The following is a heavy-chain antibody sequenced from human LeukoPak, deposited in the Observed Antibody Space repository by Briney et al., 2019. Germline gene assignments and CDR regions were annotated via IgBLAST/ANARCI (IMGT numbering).Heavy chain of an antibody. Sequence: GSLRLSCAASGFTFRNYWMGWVRQAPGKGLEWVANTKPDGSAEYYADSVRGRFTTSRDNANNFLYLQMNSLRAEDTAVYYCARDGDLNTNFDYWGQGTLVTVSS. V-gene: IGHV3-7*01. CDR3: ARDGDLNTNFDY. CDR1: GFTFRNYW. D-gene: IGHD2-21*02. CDR2: TKPDGSAE. J-gene: IGHJ4*02.